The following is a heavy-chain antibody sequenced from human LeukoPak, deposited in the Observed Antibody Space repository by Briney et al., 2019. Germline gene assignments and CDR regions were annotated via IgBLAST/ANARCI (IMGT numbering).Heavy chain of an antibody. V-gene: IGHV1-2*02. J-gene: IGHJ4*02. CDR3: ARDDGSWPNFDY. CDR2: INPKRGGT. CDR1: GYTFTGYY. Sequence: ASVKVSCKASGYTFTGYYMHWVRQAPGQGNEWMGWINPKRGGTNYEQKFQGRVTITRDTSTSTAYMELSRLRSDDTAVYYCARDDGSWPNFDYWGQGTLVTVSS. D-gene: IGHD6-13*01.